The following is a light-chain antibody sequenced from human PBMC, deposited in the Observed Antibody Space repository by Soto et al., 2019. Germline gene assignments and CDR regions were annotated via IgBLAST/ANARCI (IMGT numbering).Light chain of an antibody. V-gene: IGKV3-20*01. CDR2: GTS. Sequence: EIVLTQSPGTLSLSPGERATLACRASQSVSSSYLAWYQQKPGQAPRLLIYGTSGRATGIPDRFSGSGSGTDFTLTISRLEPADFAVYYGQQYGSSPMFTFGPGTKVDIK. CDR3: QQYGSSPMFT. CDR1: QSVSSSY. J-gene: IGKJ3*01.